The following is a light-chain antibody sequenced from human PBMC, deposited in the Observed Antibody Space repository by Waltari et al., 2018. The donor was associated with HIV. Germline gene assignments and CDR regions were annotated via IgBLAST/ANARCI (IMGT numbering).Light chain of an antibody. CDR1: TGAVPSGHY. CDR3: LLSYSDTRGGV. CDR2: DTS. V-gene: IGLV7-46*01. Sequence: QAVVTQEPSLTVSPGGTVTLTCGPNTGAVPSGHYPYWFQQKPGQAPRTLIYDTSNKPSWTPARFSGSLLGGKAALTLSGAQPEDEAEYYCLLSYSDTRGGVFGGGTKLTVL. J-gene: IGLJ3*02.